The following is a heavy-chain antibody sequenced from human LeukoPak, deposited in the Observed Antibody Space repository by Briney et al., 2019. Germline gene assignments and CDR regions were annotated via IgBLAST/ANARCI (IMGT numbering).Heavy chain of an antibody. CDR2: INSDGSST. Sequence: GXXLRLSCAASGFTFSSYWMHWVRQAQGKGLVWVSRINSDGSSTIYADSVKGRFTISRDNAKNTLYLQMNSLSAEDTAVYYCAKQGPGSSWYSGYYYYIDVWGKGTTVTVSS. D-gene: IGHD6-13*01. CDR3: AKQGPGSSWYSGYYYYIDV. J-gene: IGHJ6*03. CDR1: GFTFSSYW. V-gene: IGHV3-74*01.